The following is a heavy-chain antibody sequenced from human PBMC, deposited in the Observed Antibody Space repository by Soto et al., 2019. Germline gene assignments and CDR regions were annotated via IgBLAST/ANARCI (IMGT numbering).Heavy chain of an antibody. J-gene: IGHJ6*02. V-gene: IGHV3-74*02. CDR3: ASDLSGRADV. D-gene: IGHD3-10*01. Sequence: EVQLVESGGALFRLGGSRRPPGEALDLPFGGYWMHGVAQAQGKGLVWASGMNEDGVTTVYADPLKGRFTISRDNAKNTLYLQMNSLRVEDTAVYYCASDLSGRADVWGQGTTVTVSS. CDR2: MNEDGVTT. CDR1: DLPFGGYW.